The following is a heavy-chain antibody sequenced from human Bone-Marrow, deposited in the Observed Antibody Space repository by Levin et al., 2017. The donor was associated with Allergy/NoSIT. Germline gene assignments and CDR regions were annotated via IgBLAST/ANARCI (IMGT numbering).Heavy chain of an antibody. V-gene: IGHV1-18*01. CDR3: ARDPGYSSNWSPFYYYMDV. D-gene: IGHD5-18*01. J-gene: IGHJ6*03. CDR1: GYTFTNYG. CDR2: INAYNGDT. Sequence: ASVKVSCKASGYTFTNYGISWVRQAPGQGLEWMGWINAYNGDTNYAQRLQGRVTVTRDTSTGTAYMELRSLRSDDTAIYYCARDPGYSSNWSPFYYYMDVWGAGTAVTVSS.